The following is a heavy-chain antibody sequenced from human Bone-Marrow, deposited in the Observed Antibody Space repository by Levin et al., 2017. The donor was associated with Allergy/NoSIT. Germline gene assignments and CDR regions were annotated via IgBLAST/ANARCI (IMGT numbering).Heavy chain of an antibody. V-gene: IGHV1-8*01. CDR1: GYTFTSYD. CDR2: MNPNSGNT. Sequence: PPASVKVSCKASGYTFTSYDINWVRQATGQGLEWMGWMNPNSGNTGYAQKFQGRVTMTRNTSISTAYMELSSLRSEDTAVYYCARARQVRIRYPFDPWGQGTLVTVSS. D-gene: IGHD3-9*01. CDR3: ARARQVRIRYPFDP. J-gene: IGHJ5*02.